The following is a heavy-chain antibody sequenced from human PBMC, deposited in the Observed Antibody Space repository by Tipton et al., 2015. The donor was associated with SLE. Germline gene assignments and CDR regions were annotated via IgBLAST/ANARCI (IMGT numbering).Heavy chain of an antibody. J-gene: IGHJ6*02. V-gene: IGHV4-59*01. CDR2: ISYSGST. CDR3: ARGSRGVGFDV. Sequence: TLSLTCTVSDGSINTYYWSWIRQPPGKGLEWIGYISYSGSTNYNPSLKSRVTISVDTSENQFSLRLSSVTAADTAVYYCARGSRGVGFDVWGHGTTVIVSS. D-gene: IGHD3-10*01. CDR1: DGSINTYY.